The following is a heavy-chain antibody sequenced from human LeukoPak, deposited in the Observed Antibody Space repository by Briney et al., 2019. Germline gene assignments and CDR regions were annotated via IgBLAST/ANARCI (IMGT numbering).Heavy chain of an antibody. CDR3: ARTLRLLYYFDY. CDR1: GFTFSSYA. V-gene: IGHV3-23*01. CDR2: ISGSGGST. D-gene: IGHD5-18*01. J-gene: IGHJ4*02. Sequence: PGGSLRLSCAASGFTFSSYAMSWVRQAPGKGLEWVSAISGSGGSTYYADSVKGRFTISRDNSKNTLYLQMNSLRDEDTAVYYCARTLRLLYYFDYWGQGTLVTVSS.